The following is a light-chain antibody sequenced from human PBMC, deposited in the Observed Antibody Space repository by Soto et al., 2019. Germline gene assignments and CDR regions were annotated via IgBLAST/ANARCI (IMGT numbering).Light chain of an antibody. Sequence: DIQMTQSPSSLSASVGDRVTITCQASQDISNYLNWYQQKPGKAPKLLIYDASNLETGVPSRFSGSGSRTDFTFTISSVQPEDIATYYCQQYDNPLYTFGQGTKLEIK. CDR2: DAS. CDR1: QDISNY. V-gene: IGKV1-33*01. CDR3: QQYDNPLYT. J-gene: IGKJ2*01.